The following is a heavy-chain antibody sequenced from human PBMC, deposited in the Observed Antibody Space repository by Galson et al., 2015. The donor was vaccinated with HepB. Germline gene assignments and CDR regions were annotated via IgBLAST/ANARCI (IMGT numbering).Heavy chain of an antibody. J-gene: IGHJ4*02. V-gene: IGHV3-21*01. Sequence: SLRLSCAASGFTFSSYSMNWVRQAPGKGLEWVSSISSSSSYIYYADSVKGRFTISRDNAKNSLYLQMNSLRAEDTAVYYCARFGRDGYSTYYFDYWGQGTLVTVSS. CDR3: ARFGRDGYSTYYFDY. D-gene: IGHD5-24*01. CDR1: GFTFSSYS. CDR2: ISSSSSYI.